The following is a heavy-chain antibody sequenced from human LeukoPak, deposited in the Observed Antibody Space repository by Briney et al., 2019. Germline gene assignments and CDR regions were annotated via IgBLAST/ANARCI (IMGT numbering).Heavy chain of an antibody. CDR2: ISSSSSYI. V-gene: IGHV3-21*01. CDR1: GFTFSSYS. D-gene: IGHD6-13*01. Sequence: PGGSLRLSCAASGFTFSSYSMNWVRRAPGKGLEWVSSISSSSSYIYYADSVKGRFTISRDNAKNSLYLQMNSLRAEDTAVYYCARDSLYATTYSSSWFNAFDIWGQGTMVTVSS. J-gene: IGHJ3*02. CDR3: ARDSLYATTYSSSWFNAFDI.